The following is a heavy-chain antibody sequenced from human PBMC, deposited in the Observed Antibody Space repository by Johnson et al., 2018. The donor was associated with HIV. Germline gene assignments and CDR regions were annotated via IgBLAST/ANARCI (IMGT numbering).Heavy chain of an antibody. CDR1: GFTFSSYA. CDR2: ISYDGSNK. J-gene: IGHJ3*02. V-gene: IGHV3-30*04. CDR3: ARDPNSSNCSGVTCYSAAFDI. D-gene: IGHD2-15*01. Sequence: QVQLVESGGGVVQPGRSLRLSCSASGFTFSSYAMHWVRQAPGKGLEWVAVISYDGSNKDYADSVKGRFTISRDNSKNTLYLQMNSLRAEDTAVYYCARDPNSSNCSGVTCYSAAFDIWGQGTMVTVSS.